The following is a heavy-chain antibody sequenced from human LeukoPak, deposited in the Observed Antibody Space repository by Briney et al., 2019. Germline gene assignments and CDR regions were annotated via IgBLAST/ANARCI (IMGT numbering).Heavy chain of an antibody. CDR3: AKSPHYYGSGSRFDY. Sequence: PGGSLRLSCAASGFTFSSYGMHWVRQAPGKGLEWVEFIRYDGSNKYYADSVKGRFTISRDNSKNTLYLQMNSLRAEDTAVYYCAKSPHYYGSGSRFDYWGQGTLVTVSS. D-gene: IGHD3-10*01. J-gene: IGHJ4*02. V-gene: IGHV3-30*02. CDR1: GFTFSSYG. CDR2: IRYDGSNK.